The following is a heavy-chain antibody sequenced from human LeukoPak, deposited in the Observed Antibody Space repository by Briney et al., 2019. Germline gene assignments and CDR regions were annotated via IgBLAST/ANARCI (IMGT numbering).Heavy chain of an antibody. V-gene: IGHV3-33*06. CDR1: GFTFNSYG. J-gene: IGHJ4*02. CDR2: IWFDGSNK. CDR3: AKKGDYKNYDY. D-gene: IGHD4-11*01. Sequence: GGSLRLSCAASGFTFNSYGMHWVRQAPGKGLEWVSLIWFDGSNKFYGDSVKGRFTISRDNSKNTVYLQMDNLGAEDTAMYFCAKKGDYKNYDYWGQGALVIVSS.